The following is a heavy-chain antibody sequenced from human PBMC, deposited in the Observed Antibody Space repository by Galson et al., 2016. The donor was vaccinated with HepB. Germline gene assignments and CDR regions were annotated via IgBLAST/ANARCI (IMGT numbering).Heavy chain of an antibody. CDR3: ARDVRFRFDY. V-gene: IGHV1-18*01. J-gene: IGHJ4*02. Sequence: SVKVSCKASGYRFPSNGISWVRQAPGQGLEWLGWISANSGNTIYTQKLKGRVTMTKDTSTSTAYMERRSLRADDTAVYYCARDVRFRFDYWGQGTLVTVSS. D-gene: IGHD3-10*01. CDR1: GYRFPSNG. CDR2: ISANSGNT.